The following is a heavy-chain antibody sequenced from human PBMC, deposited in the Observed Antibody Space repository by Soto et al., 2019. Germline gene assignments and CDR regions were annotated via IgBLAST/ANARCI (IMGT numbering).Heavy chain of an antibody. Sequence: SETLSLTCTVSGGSISSVDYYWSWIRQPPGKGLEWIGYIYYSGSTYYNPSLKSRVTISVDTSKNQFSLKLSSVTAADTAVYYCARVSYYYDSSGYYYVAFDIWGQGTMVTVSS. CDR2: IYYSGST. CDR1: GGSISSVDYY. V-gene: IGHV4-30-4*01. CDR3: ARVSYYYDSSGYYYVAFDI. D-gene: IGHD3-22*01. J-gene: IGHJ3*02.